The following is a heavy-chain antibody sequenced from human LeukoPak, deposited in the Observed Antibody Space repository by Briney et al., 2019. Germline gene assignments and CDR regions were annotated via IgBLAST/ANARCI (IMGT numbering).Heavy chain of an antibody. CDR1: GGSISSSSYY. V-gene: IGHV4-39*01. Sequence: SEALSLTCTVSGGSISSSSYYCGWIRQPPARGLEWIGSIYYSGSTYYNPPLKSRVSICVDTSKNQFSTKLSSVTASDTAVYYWARRGAMVVGVIRGYFHYWDQGTLVTVSS. D-gene: IGHD3-10*01. J-gene: IGHJ4*02. CDR3: ARRGAMVVGVIRGYFHY. CDR2: IYYSGST.